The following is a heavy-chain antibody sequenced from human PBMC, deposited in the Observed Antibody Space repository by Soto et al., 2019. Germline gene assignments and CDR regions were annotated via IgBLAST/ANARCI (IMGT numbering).Heavy chain of an antibody. D-gene: IGHD1-26*01. CDR1: GYTFTSYA. CDR3: ARDLGVGAASDS. J-gene: IGHJ4*02. V-gene: IGHV1-3*01. CDR2: INAGNGNT. Sequence: QVQLVQSGAEVKKPGASVKVSCKASGYTFTSYAMHWVRQAPGQRLEWMGWINAGNGNTKYSQKFPGRVTITRDTSASTAYMELSSLRSEDTAVYYCARDLGVGAASDSWGQGTLVTVSS.